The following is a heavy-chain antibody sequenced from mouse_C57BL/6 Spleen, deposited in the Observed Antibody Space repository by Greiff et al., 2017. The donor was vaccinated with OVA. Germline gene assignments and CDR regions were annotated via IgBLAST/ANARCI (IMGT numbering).Heavy chain of an antibody. CDR3: ARDGDGNYGGDY. J-gene: IGHJ2*01. D-gene: IGHD2-1*01. Sequence: QVQLQQPGAELVKPGASVKLSCKASGYTFTSYWMHWVKQRPGQGLEWIGMIHPNSGSTNYNEKFKSKATLTVDKSSSTAYMQLSSLTSEDSAVYYCARDGDGNYGGDYWGQGTTLTVSS. CDR2: IHPNSGST. V-gene: IGHV1-64*01. CDR1: GYTFTSYW.